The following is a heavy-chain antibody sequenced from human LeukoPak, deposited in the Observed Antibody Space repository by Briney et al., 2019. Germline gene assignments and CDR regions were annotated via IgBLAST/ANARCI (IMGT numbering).Heavy chain of an antibody. V-gene: IGHV3-30*18. CDR2: ISYDGSNK. J-gene: IGHJ3*02. CDR1: GFTFSSYG. CDR3: AKDHMITFGGVIVGDAFDI. D-gene: IGHD3-16*02. Sequence: PGGSLRLSCAASGFTFSSYGMHWVRQAPGKGLESVAVISYDGSNKYYADSVKGRFTISRDNSKNTLYLQMNSLRAEDTAVYYCAKDHMITFGGVIVGDAFDIWGQGTMVTVSS.